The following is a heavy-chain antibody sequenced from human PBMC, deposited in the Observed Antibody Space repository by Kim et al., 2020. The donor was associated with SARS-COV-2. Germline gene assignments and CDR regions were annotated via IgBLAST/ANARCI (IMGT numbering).Heavy chain of an antibody. Sequence: SETLSLTCTVSGGSISSFYWSWIRQSPGKGLEWIGYIYYRGVTNYSPSLKSRVTISVDTSKKQFSLNLRSLTDADTAVYYCARAFYDYGDLLFFEYWSQGTLVTVSS. CDR1: GGSISSFY. CDR2: IYYRGVT. V-gene: IGHV4-59*01. D-gene: IGHD4-17*01. CDR3: ARAFYDYGDLLFFEY. J-gene: IGHJ4*02.